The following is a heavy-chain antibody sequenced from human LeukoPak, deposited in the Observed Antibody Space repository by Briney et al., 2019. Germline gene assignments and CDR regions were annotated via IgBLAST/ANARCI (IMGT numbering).Heavy chain of an antibody. CDR3: ARDWNYYGIFDY. CDR2: ISYDGSDK. J-gene: IGHJ4*02. CDR1: GFTFSSYA. Sequence: GGSLKLSCAASGFTFSSYAMHWVRQAPGKGLEWVAVISYDGSDKYYADSVKGRFTISRDNSKNTLYLQVNSLRAEDTAVYYCARDWNYYGIFDYWGQGTLVTVSS. D-gene: IGHD3-10*01. V-gene: IGHV3-30*04.